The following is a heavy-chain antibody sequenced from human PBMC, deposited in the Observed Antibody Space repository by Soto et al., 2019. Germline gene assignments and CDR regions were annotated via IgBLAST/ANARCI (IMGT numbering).Heavy chain of an antibody. V-gene: IGHV4-59*08. CDR3: ARQRSVVVTPWWFDP. CDR1: GDSFTNYF. Sequence: SETLSLTCDVSGVSGDSFTNYFWSWLRQTPGKGLEWIGYIYHTGNTKNNPSLKSRVVISIDTSKNQSSLKLTSVTAADTAVYYCARQRSVVVTPWWFDPWGQGTLVAVSS. D-gene: IGHD2-15*01. CDR2: IYHTGNT. J-gene: IGHJ5*02.